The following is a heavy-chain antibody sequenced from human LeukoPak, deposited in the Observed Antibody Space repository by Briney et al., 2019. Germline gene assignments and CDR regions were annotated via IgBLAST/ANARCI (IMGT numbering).Heavy chain of an antibody. J-gene: IGHJ6*02. D-gene: IGHD6-13*01. V-gene: IGHV4-59*01. Sequence: SETLSLTCTVSGGSLSSYYWSWIRQPPGKGLEWIGYIYYSGSTNYNPSLKSRVTISVDTSKNQFSLKLSSVTAADTAVYYCATTSSSTHYYYYYGMDVWGQGTTVTVSS. CDR2: IYYSGST. CDR3: ATTSSSTHYYYYYGMDV. CDR1: GGSLSSYY.